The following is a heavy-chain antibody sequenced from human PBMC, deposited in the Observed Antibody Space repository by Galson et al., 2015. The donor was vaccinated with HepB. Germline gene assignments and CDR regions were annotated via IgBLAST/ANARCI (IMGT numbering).Heavy chain of an antibody. D-gene: IGHD1-26*01. J-gene: IGHJ2*01. CDR3: ARDLRQELQPYWYFDL. Sequence: ETLSLTCTVSGGSISSYYWSWIRQPPGKGLEWIGYIYYSGSTNYNPSLKSRVTISVDTSKNQFSLKLSSVTAADTAVYYCARDLRQELQPYWYFDLWGRGTLVTVSS. V-gene: IGHV4-59*01. CDR1: GGSISSYY. CDR2: IYYSGST.